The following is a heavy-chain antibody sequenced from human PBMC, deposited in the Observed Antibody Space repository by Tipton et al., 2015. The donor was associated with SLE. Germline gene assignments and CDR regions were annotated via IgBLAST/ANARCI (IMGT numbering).Heavy chain of an antibody. V-gene: IGHV4-34*01. Sequence: LRLSCAVYGGSFSGYYLSWFRPPPGMGLEWIGEINHSGITNSNPSLKSRLIISVDTSKNQFSLKLSSVTAADTAVYYCAGAVGTAAGLRDYWGQGTLVTVSS. CDR1: GGSFSGYY. CDR3: AGAVGTAAGLRDY. D-gene: IGHD6-13*01. CDR2: INHSGIT. J-gene: IGHJ4*02.